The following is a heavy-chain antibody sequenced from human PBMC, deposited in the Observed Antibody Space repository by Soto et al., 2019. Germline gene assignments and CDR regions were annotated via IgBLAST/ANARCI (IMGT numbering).Heavy chain of an antibody. CDR1: GGSVSSGSYY. D-gene: IGHD2-2*01. CDR2: IHYSGST. CDR3: ARSGPYTSPYTVGH. Sequence: SETLSLTCTVSGGSVSSGSYYWSWIRQPPGKGLEWIGYIHYSGSTNCSPSLKSRVTVSIHTSKNQFSLNLSSVTAADTAVYYCARSGPYTSPYTVGHWGQGTLVTVSS. J-gene: IGHJ4*02. V-gene: IGHV4-61*01.